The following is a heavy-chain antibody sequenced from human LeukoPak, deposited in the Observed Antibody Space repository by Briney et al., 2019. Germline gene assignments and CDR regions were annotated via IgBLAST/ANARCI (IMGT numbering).Heavy chain of an antibody. CDR1: GVSINSHY. V-gene: IGHV4-59*11. D-gene: IGHD3-3*01. Sequence: WETLSLTCTVSGVSINSHYWSWIRQPPGKGLEWIGFIYDSGSANYKSSLESRVTMTLDTSKNQFSLKLNSVTAADTAVYYCARVLQNYYHLDVWGKGTTVTVSS. CDR2: IYDSGSA. CDR3: ARVLQNYYHLDV. J-gene: IGHJ6*03.